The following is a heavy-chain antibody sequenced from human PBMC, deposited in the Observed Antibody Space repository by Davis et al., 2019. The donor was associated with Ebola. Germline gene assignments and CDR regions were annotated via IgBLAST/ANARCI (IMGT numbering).Heavy chain of an antibody. V-gene: IGHV3-7*01. Sequence: GESLKISCAASGFTVSSNYMSWVRQAPGKGLEWVANIKNDGSEKNYVDSVKGRFTISRDNAKNSLYLQMNSLRAEDTAVYYCAVRYRDYWGQGTLVTVS. CDR2: IKNDGSEK. J-gene: IGHJ4*02. D-gene: IGHD1-26*01. CDR1: GFTVSSNY. CDR3: AVRYRDY.